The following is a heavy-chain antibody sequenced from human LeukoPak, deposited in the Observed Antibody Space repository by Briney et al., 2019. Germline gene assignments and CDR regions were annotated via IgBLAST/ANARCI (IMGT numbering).Heavy chain of an antibody. V-gene: IGHV4-59*01. Sequence: SETLSLTCTVSGGSISSSSWSWIRQPPGKGLEWIGYIYYSGSTNYNPSLKSRVTISVDTSKNQFSLKLSSVTAADTAVYYCARLLPGDNWFDPWGQGTLVTVSS. J-gene: IGHJ5*02. CDR2: IYYSGST. CDR3: ARLLPGDNWFDP. CDR1: GGSISSSS. D-gene: IGHD3-10*01.